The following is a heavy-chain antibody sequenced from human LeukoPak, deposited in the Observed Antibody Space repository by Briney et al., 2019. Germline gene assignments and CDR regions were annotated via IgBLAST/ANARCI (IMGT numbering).Heavy chain of an antibody. D-gene: IGHD2-2*02. CDR1: GGSISSYY. J-gene: IGHJ6*02. CDR3: ARGGRDCSSTSCYTAGDYGMDV. V-gene: IGHV4-59*01. CDR2: IYYSGNT. Sequence: SETLSLTCTVSGGSISSYYWSWIRQPPGKGLEWIGYIYYSGNTNYNPSLKSRVTISVDTSKNQFSLKLSSVTAADTAVYYCARGGRDCSSTSCYTAGDYGMDVWGQGTTVTVSS.